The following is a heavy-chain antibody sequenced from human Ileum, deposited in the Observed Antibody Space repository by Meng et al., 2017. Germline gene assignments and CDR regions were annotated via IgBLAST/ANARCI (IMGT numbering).Heavy chain of an antibody. D-gene: IGHD2-21*02. Sequence: EVQLLESGGGLVQPGGSLRLSCVASGFTFNKYWGHWVRQAPGKGLVWVSLINTDGSTTNYADSVKGRFTISRDNAKNTLYLQMNSLRAEDTAVYYCASELWGDFPHWGQGTLVTVSS. CDR1: GFTFNKYW. CDR2: INTDGSTT. V-gene: IGHV3-74*01. CDR3: ASELWGDFPH. J-gene: IGHJ4*02.